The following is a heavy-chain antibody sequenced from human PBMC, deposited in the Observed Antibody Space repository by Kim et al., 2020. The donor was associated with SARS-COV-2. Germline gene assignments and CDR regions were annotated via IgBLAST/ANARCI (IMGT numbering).Heavy chain of an antibody. V-gene: IGHV1-69*13. CDR2: IIPIFGTA. J-gene: IGHJ4*02. CDR1: GGTFSSYA. Sequence: SVKVSCKASGGTFSSYAISWVRQAPGQGLEWMGGIIPIFGTANYAQKFQGRVTITADESTSTAYMELSSLRSEDTAVYYCARDGGVGPFPLPFDYWGQGTLVTVSS. D-gene: IGHD1-26*01. CDR3: ARDGGVGPFPLPFDY.